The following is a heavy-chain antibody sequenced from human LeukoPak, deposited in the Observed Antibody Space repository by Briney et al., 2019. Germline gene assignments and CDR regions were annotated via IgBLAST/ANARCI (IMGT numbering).Heavy chain of an antibody. Sequence: ASVTVSCKASAYTFTSYDINWVRQATGQGLAWMGWMNPNSGNTGYAHKFQGRVTMTRNSSITTAYMELSSLRSEDTAVYYCARRHGRCSDGSCYYPDYWGQGTLVTVSS. CDR3: ARRHGRCSDGSCYYPDY. V-gene: IGHV1-8*01. D-gene: IGHD2-15*01. CDR1: AYTFTSYD. J-gene: IGHJ4*02. CDR2: MNPNSGNT.